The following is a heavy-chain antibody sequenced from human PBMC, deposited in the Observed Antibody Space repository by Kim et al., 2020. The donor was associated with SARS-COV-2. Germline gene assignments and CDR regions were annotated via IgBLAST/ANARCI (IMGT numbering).Heavy chain of an antibody. CDR3: ARDLKEAGHYYYYGMDV. Sequence: QTLSLTCAISGDSVSSNSAAWNWIRQSPSRGLEWLGRTYYRSKWYNDYAVSVKSRITINPDTSKNQFSLQLNSVTPEDTAVYYCARDLKEAGHYYYYGMDVWGQGTTVTVSS. J-gene: IGHJ6*02. D-gene: IGHD6-19*01. CDR2: TYYRSKWYN. CDR1: GDSVSSNSAA. V-gene: IGHV6-1*01.